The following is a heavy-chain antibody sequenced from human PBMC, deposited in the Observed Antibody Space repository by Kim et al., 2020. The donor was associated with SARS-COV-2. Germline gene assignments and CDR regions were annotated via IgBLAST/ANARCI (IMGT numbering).Heavy chain of an antibody. V-gene: IGHV3-33*06. D-gene: IGHD5-12*01. J-gene: IGHJ4*02. Sequence: ADSVKGRFTITRDNSKNTLYLQMNSLSAEDTAVYYCAKEDSGYDQGEFDYWGQGTLVTVSS. CDR3: AKEDSGYDQGEFDY.